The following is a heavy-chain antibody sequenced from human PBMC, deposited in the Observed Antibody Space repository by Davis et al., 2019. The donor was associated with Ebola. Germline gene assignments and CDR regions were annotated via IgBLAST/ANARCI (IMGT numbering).Heavy chain of an antibody. D-gene: IGHD6-13*01. Sequence: PSETLSLTCAVYGGSFSGYYWSWIRQPPGKGLEWIGEINHSGSTNYNPSLKSRVTISVDTSKNQFSLKLSSVTAADTAVYYCARDRVSGYGMDVWGQGTTVTVSS. CDR2: INHSGST. CDR1: GGSFSGYY. J-gene: IGHJ6*02. CDR3: ARDRVSGYGMDV. V-gene: IGHV4-34*01.